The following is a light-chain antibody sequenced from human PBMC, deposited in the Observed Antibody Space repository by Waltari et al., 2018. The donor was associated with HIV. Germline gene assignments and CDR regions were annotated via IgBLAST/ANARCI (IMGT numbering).Light chain of an antibody. CDR3: NSRDSSGDVV. J-gene: IGLJ2*01. V-gene: IGLV3-19*01. Sequence: SSELTQDPAVSVALGQTVRITCQGDTLRSSYAHWYQQKPGQAPVLVIYGKNNRPSGIPDRFSGSSSGNTASLTITGAQAEDEADYYCNSRDSSGDVVFGGGTKLTVL. CDR1: TLRSSY. CDR2: GKN.